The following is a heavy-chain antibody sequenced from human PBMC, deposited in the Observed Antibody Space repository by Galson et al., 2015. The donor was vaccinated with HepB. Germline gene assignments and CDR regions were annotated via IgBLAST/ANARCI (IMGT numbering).Heavy chain of an antibody. D-gene: IGHD1-26*01. CDR3: ARLYRGSYGSILGY. V-gene: IGHV5-51*03. CDR2: VYPGDSDI. J-gene: IGHJ4*02. CDR1: EYSFTNYW. Sequence: QSGAEVKKPGESLKISCKGSEYSFTNYWIGWVRQKPGKGLEWMGTVYPGDSDIRYSLSFQGQVTISADKSISTAYLQWSSLKASDTAMYYCARLYRGSYGSILGYWGQGTLVTVSS.